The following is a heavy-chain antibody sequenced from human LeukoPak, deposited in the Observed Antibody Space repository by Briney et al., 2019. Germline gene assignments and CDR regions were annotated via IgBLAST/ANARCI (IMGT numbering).Heavy chain of an antibody. CDR1: GGSISSYY. V-gene: IGHV4-59*08. CDR3: ARVMGTGTIDFGSRAFDY. J-gene: IGHJ4*02. CDR2: IYYSGST. Sequence: PSETLSLTCTVSGGSISSYYWSWIRQPPGKGLEWIGYIYYSGSTNYNPSLKSRVTISVDTSKNQFSLKLSSVTAADTAVYYCARVMGTGTIDFGSRAFDYWGQGTLVTVSS. D-gene: IGHD1-7*01.